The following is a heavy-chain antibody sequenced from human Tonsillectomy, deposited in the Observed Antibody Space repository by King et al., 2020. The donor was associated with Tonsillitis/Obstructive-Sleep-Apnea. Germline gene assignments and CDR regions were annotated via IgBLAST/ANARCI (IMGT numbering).Heavy chain of an antibody. J-gene: IGHJ6*02. Sequence: VQLVESGGGLVQPGGSLRLSCVASGFTFSSYEMNWVRQAPGKGLEWVSYISSSARIIYYADSVKGRFTISRDNAKNSLFLQMNSLRAEDTAVYYCARDFYDGRGYYYFYGMAVWGQGTTVTVSS. D-gene: IGHD3-22*01. CDR2: ISSSARII. CDR3: ARDFYDGRGYYYFYGMAV. V-gene: IGHV3-48*03. CDR1: GFTFSSYE.